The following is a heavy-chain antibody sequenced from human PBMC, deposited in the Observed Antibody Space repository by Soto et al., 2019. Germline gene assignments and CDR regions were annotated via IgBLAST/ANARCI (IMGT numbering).Heavy chain of an antibody. Sequence: QVQLVQSGAEVKKPGASVKVSCKASGYTFTSYDINWVRQATGKGLEWMGWMNPNSGNTGYAQKFQGRVTMNRNTAISTAYMERSSLRSEDTAVYYCARAQQVRGFDPWGQGTVVSVSS. D-gene: IGHD6-13*01. V-gene: IGHV1-8*01. J-gene: IGHJ5*02. CDR2: MNPNSGNT. CDR1: GYTFTSYD. CDR3: ARAQQVRGFDP.